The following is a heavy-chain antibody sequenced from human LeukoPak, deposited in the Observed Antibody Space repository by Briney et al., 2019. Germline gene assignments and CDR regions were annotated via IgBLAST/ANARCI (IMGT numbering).Heavy chain of an antibody. CDR1: GFTFSSYA. Sequence: GGSLRLSCAASGFTFSSYAMHWVRQAPGKGLEYVSAISSNGGSTYYANSVKGRYTISRDNSKNTLYLQMGSLRAEDMAVYYCARGPSGSYYYFDYWGQGTLVTVSS. CDR3: ARGPSGSYYYFDY. D-gene: IGHD1-26*01. CDR2: ISSNGGST. V-gene: IGHV3-64*01. J-gene: IGHJ4*02.